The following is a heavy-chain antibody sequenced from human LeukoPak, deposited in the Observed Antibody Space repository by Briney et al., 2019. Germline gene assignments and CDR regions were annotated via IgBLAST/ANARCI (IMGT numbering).Heavy chain of an antibody. CDR3: APGGCSSTSCYYYGMDV. V-gene: IGHV4-34*01. J-gene: IGHJ6*02. CDR2: INHGGST. D-gene: IGHD2-2*01. CDR1: GGSFSGYY. Sequence: SETLSLTCAVYGGSFSGYYWSWIRQPPGKGLEWIGEINHGGSTNYNPSLKSRVTISVDTSKNQFSLKLSSVTAADTAVYYCAPGGCSSTSCYYYGMDVWGQGTTVTVSS.